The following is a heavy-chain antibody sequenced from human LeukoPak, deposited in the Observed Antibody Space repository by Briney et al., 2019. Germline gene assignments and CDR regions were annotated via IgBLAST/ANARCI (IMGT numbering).Heavy chain of an antibody. CDR1: GGTFSSYA. CDR2: IIPIFGTA. CDR3: AGDGEETAMVLVY. V-gene: IGHV1-69*13. Sequence: SVKVSCKASGGTFSSYAISWVRQAPGQGLEWMGGIIPIFGTANYAQKFQGRVTITADESTSTAYMELSSLRSEDTAVYYCAGDGEETAMVLVYWGQGTLVTVSS. D-gene: IGHD5-18*01. J-gene: IGHJ4*02.